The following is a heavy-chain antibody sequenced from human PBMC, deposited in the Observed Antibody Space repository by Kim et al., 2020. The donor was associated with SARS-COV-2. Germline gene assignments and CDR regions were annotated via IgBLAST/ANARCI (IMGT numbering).Heavy chain of an antibody. D-gene: IGHD6-13*01. V-gene: IGHV1-3*01. Sequence: ASVKVSCKASGYTFTSYAMHWVRQAPGQRLEWMGWINAGNGNTKYSQKFQGRVTITRDTSASTAYMELSSLRSEDTAVYYCARQLVRGRWFDPWGQGTLVTVSS. CDR3: ARQLVRGRWFDP. CDR2: INAGNGNT. CDR1: GYTFTSYA. J-gene: IGHJ5*02.